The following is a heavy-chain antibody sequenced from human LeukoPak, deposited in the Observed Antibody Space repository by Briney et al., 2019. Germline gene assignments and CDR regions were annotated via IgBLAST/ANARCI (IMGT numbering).Heavy chain of an antibody. J-gene: IGHJ4*02. CDR3: ARGYSSPYYFDY. CDR1: GGTFSSYA. V-gene: IGHV1-69*06. Sequence: ASVKVSCKASGGTFSSYAISWVRQAPGQGLEWMGGIIPIFGTANYAQKFQGRVTITADKSTSTAYMELSSLRSEDTAVYYCARGYSSPYYFDYWGQGTLVTVSS. CDR2: IIPIFGTA. D-gene: IGHD6-6*01.